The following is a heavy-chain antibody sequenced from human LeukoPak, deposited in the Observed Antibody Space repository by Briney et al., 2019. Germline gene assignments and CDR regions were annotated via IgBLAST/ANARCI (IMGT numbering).Heavy chain of an antibody. Sequence: GGSLRLSCAASGFTFSSYSMNWVRQAPGKGLEWVSYISSSSSTIYYADSVKGRFTISRDNAKNSLYLQMNSLGAEDTAVYYCARVSKLRVAYYYYYGMDVWGQGTTVTVSS. CDR2: ISSSSSTI. CDR1: GFTFSSYS. CDR3: ARVSKLRVAYYYYYGMDV. J-gene: IGHJ6*02. V-gene: IGHV3-48*01. D-gene: IGHD4-11*01.